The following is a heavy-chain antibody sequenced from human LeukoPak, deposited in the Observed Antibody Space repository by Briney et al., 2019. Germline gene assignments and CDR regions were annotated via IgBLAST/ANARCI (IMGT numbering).Heavy chain of an antibody. CDR2: IYYSGST. CDR3: TRRLIFGVVISDRFDY. D-gene: IGHD3-3*01. J-gene: IGHJ4*02. CDR1: GDSIGSSSYY. Sequence: PSETLSLTCTVSGDSIGSSSYYWGWIRQPPGKGLEWIGSIYYSGSTYYNPSLKSRVTISVDTSRNQFSLKLSSVTAADTAVYYCTRRLIFGVVISDRFDYWGQGTLVTVSS. V-gene: IGHV4-39*01.